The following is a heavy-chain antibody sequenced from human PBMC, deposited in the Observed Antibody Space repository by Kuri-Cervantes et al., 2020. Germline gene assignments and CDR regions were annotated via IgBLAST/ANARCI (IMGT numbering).Heavy chain of an antibody. J-gene: IGHJ6*03. CDR2: INHSGST. CDR3: ARGRGAAAGTYYYMDV. Sequence: SETLSLTCTVSGGSISSYYWSWIRQPPGKGLEWIGEINHSGSTNYNPSLKSRVTISVDTSKNQFSLKLSSVTAADTAVYYCARGRGAAAGTYYYMDVWGKGTTVTVSS. D-gene: IGHD6-13*01. CDR1: GGSISSYY. V-gene: IGHV4-34*01.